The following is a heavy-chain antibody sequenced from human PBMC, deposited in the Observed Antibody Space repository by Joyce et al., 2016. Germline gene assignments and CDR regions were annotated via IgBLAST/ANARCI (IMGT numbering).Heavy chain of an antibody. J-gene: IGHJ5*02. D-gene: IGHD4-17*01. Sequence: QVQLVQSGVEMKRPGASVKVSCKTSGYIFTRFYMHWVRQAPGQGLECRGIINPSGGSPTYAPKCRDKVTMTRDTSTTTVYLEMNSRRPEDTAVYYCARQMHNFGDYEAFDPWGQGTL. CDR2: INPSGGSP. CDR3: ARQMHNFGDYEAFDP. CDR1: GYIFTRFY. V-gene: IGHV1-46*01.